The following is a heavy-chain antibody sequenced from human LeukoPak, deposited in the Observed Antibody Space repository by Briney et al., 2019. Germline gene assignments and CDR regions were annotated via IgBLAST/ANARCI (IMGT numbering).Heavy chain of an antibody. J-gene: IGHJ4*02. CDR3: ARDNQIFGVAPGLDN. V-gene: IGHV3-48*01. Sequence: GWSLTLSCAASGFTFSRYSMNWLRQTPGKGLEWVSYISTSGSTIYYADSVKGRFTISRDNAKDSLYLQMNSLRAEDTAVYYCARDNQIFGVAPGLDNWGQGTLVIVSS. CDR2: ISTSGSTI. D-gene: IGHD3-3*01. CDR1: GFTFSRYS.